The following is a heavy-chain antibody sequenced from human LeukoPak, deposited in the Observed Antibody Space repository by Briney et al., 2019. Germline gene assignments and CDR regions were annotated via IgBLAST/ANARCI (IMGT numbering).Heavy chain of an antibody. CDR3: ARLRLDWGYYFDY. CDR2: IFISGST. Sequence: SEILSLTCTVSGYSISSGYYWGWIRQPPGKGLEWIGRIFISGSTNYNPSLKSRVTMSIDTSKNQFSLKLSSVTAADTAMYYCARLRLDWGYYFDYWGQGTLVTVSS. J-gene: IGHJ4*02. CDR1: GYSISSGYY. D-gene: IGHD3/OR15-3a*01. V-gene: IGHV4-38-2*02.